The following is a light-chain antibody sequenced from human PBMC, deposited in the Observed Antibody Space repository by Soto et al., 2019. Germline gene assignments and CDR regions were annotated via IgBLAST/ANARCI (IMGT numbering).Light chain of an antibody. CDR1: QSVSSSY. CDR2: GAS. J-gene: IGKJ1*01. Sequence: GERATLSCRASQSVSSSYLAWYQQKPGQAPRLLIYGASSRATGIPDRFSGSGSGTDFTLTISRLEPEDFAVYYCQQYGSSPWTFGQMTK. CDR3: QQYGSSPWT. V-gene: IGKV3-20*01.